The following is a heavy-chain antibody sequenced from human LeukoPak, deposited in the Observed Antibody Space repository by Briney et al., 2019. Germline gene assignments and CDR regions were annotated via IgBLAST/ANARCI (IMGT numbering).Heavy chain of an antibody. CDR2: ISAYNGNT. CDR3: ARGRRFLEWLLSRRWFDP. J-gene: IGHJ5*02. V-gene: IGHV1-18*01. D-gene: IGHD3-3*01. CDR1: GYTFTSYG. Sequence: ASVKVSCKASGYTFTSYGISWVRQAPGQGLEWMGWISAYNGNTNYAQKLQGRVTMTTDTSTSTAYMELRSLRSDDTAVYYCARGRRFLEWLLSRRWFDPWGQGTLVTVSS.